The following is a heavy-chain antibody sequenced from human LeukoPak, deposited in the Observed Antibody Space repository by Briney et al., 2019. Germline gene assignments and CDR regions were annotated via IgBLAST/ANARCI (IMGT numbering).Heavy chain of an antibody. J-gene: IGHJ4*02. CDR3: ATVLGYSGYEGY. V-gene: IGHV1-24*01. CDR2: FDPEDGET. Sequence: ASVKVSCKVSGYTLTELSMHWVRQAPGKGLEWMGGFDPEDGETIYAQKFQGRVTMTEDTSTDTAYMELSSLRSEDTAVYYCATVLGYSGYEGYWGQGTLVTVSS. CDR1: GYTLTELS. D-gene: IGHD5-12*01.